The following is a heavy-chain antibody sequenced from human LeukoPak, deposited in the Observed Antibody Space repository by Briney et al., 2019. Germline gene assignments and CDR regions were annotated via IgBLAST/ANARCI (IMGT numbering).Heavy chain of an antibody. J-gene: IGHJ4*02. D-gene: IGHD1-1*01. CDR1: GFTFNLFA. CDR3: AKDEGRLINNWYRQY. Sequence: GGSLRLSCRASGFTFNLFAMTWVRQAPGRGLGWVSTIEQDSSATYSADSVRGRFAISRDNSKNTLYLHINSLTAGDTAMYYCAKDEGRLINNWYRQYWGQGTPVTVSP. V-gene: IGHV3-23*01. CDR2: IEQDSSAT.